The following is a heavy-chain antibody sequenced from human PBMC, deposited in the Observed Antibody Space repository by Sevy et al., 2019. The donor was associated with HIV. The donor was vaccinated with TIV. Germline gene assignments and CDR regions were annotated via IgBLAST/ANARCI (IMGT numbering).Heavy chain of an antibody. CDR3: AGPILSYNSGWSYYDS. CDR1: GASISSSGYY. J-gene: IGHJ4*02. CDR2: INYSGST. V-gene: IGHV4-39*01. D-gene: IGHD6-19*01. Sequence: SETLSLTCTVSGASISSSGYYWGWIRQPPGKGLESIASINYSGSTFYNPSLRSRVTISSDTSKNQFSLKLNSVTAADTAIYYCAGPILSYNSGWSYYDSWGQGTVVTVSS.